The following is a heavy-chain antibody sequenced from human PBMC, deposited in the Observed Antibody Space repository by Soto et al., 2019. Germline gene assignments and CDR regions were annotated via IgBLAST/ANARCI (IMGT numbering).Heavy chain of an antibody. J-gene: IGHJ4*02. Sequence: PGESLKISCKASGYSFTSYWIGWVRQMPGKGLEWMGIIYPGDSDTRYSPSFQGQVTISADKSISTAADTAVYYCARRYGGALDYWGQGTLVTVSS. CDR2: IYPGDSDT. CDR1: GYSFTSYW. V-gene: IGHV5-51*01. CDR3: Y. D-gene: IGHD3-10*01.